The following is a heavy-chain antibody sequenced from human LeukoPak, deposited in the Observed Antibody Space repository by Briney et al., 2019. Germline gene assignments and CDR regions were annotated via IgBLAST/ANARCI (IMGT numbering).Heavy chain of an antibody. J-gene: IGHJ5*02. CDR2: IYYSGST. CDR1: GGSISSSSYY. CDR3: ARTVLLWFGELLSDNWFDP. Sequence: SETLSLTCTVSGGSISSSSYYWGWIRQPPGKGLEWIGSIYYSGSTYYNPSLKSRVTISVDTSKNQFSLKLSSVTAADTAVYYCARTVLLWFGELLSDNWFDPWGQGTLVTVSS. D-gene: IGHD3-10*01. V-gene: IGHV4-39*07.